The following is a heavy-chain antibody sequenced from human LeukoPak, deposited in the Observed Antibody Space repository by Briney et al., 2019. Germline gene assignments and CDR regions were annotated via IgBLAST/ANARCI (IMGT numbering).Heavy chain of an antibody. J-gene: IGHJ4*02. CDR2: IYYSGST. CDR1: GGSISSYY. D-gene: IGHD5-24*01. V-gene: IGHV4-59*01. CDR3: ARDGVGDGYTD. Sequence: ETLSLTCTVSGGSISSYYWSWIRQPPGKGLEWIGYIYYSGSTNYNPSLKSRVTISVDTSKNQFSLKLSSVTAADTAVYYCARDGVGDGYTDWGQGTLVTVSS.